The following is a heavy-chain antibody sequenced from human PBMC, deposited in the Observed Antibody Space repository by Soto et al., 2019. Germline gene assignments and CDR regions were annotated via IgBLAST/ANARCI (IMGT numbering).Heavy chain of an antibody. D-gene: IGHD3-3*01. CDR1: GFTFSSYV. CDR3: AKVPYDFWSGYYPPLYFDY. Sequence: GGSLRLSCAASGFTFSSYVMSWVRQAPGKGLERVSGISGSGGSTYYADSVKGRFTISRDNSKNTLYLQMNSLRAEDTAVYYCAKVPYDFWSGYYPPLYFDYWGQGTLVTVSS. V-gene: IGHV3-23*01. J-gene: IGHJ4*02. CDR2: ISGSGGST.